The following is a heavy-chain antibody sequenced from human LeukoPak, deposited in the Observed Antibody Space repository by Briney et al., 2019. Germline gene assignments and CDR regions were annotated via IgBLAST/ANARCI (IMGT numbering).Heavy chain of an antibody. V-gene: IGHV3-15*01. J-gene: IGHJ4*02. Sequence: GGSLRLSCAASGFTFSTYAMSWVRQAPGKGLEWVGRIKSKADGETIDYAAPVKGRFTFSRDDSKNMLYLQMNSLKSEDTAVYYCSTLTSRGLSDSWGQGTLVTVSS. CDR3: STLTSRGLSDS. CDR2: IKSKADGETI. CDR1: GFTFSTYA. D-gene: IGHD1-20*01.